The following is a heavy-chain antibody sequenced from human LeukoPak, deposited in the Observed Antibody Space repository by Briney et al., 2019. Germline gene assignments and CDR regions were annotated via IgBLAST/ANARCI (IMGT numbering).Heavy chain of an antibody. CDR2: ISYDGSNK. J-gene: IGHJ4*02. V-gene: IGHV3-30*18. Sequence: GGSLRLSCAASGFTFSSYGMHWVRQAPGKGLEWVAVISYDGSNKYYADSVKGRFTISRDNSKNTLYLQMNSLRAEDTAVYYCAKDHSYGPLGYWGQGTLVTVSS. D-gene: IGHD5-18*01. CDR3: AKDHSYGPLGY. CDR1: GFTFSSYG.